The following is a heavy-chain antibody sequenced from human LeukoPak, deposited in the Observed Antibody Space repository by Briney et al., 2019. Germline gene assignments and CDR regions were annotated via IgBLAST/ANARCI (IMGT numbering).Heavy chain of an antibody. Sequence: SETLSLTCTVSGYSINSAYYWGWIRPPPGKGLEWIGSIYHSGSTYYNPSLKSRVTISVDTSKNQFSLKLSSVTAADTAVYYCAREIEYSSSSGDYWGQGTLVTVSS. J-gene: IGHJ4*02. V-gene: IGHV4-38-2*02. CDR1: GYSINSAYY. CDR2: IYHSGST. D-gene: IGHD6-6*01. CDR3: AREIEYSSSSGDY.